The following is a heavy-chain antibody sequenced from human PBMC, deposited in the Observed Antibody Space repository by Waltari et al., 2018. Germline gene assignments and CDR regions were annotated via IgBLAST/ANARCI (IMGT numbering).Heavy chain of an antibody. CDR1: GYTFTNSD. V-gene: IGHV1-8*01. D-gene: IGHD3-10*01. J-gene: IGHJ4*02. CDR2: MNPDRGNT. Sequence: QVQLVQSGAEVKKPGASVKVSCKASGYTFTNSDINWVRQAPGQGLEWMGWMNPDRGNTGYTEEFQGRVTMTKNNSINTAYMELNSLRSDDTAVYYCVRGTSRSRFFDYWGQGSLVVVSS. CDR3: VRGTSRSRFFDY.